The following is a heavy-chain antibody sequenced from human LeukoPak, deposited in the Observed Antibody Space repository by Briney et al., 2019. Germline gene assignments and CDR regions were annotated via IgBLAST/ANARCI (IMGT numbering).Heavy chain of an antibody. D-gene: IGHD3-22*01. CDR3: ARSYYYDSSGRMTERFDY. Sequence: SVKVSCKASGGTFSSYAISWVRQAPGQGLEWMGRIIPILGIANYAQKFQGRVTITADKSTSTAYMELSSLRSEDTAVYYCARSYYYDSSGRMTERFDYWGQGTLVTASS. CDR1: GGTFSSYA. V-gene: IGHV1-69*04. J-gene: IGHJ4*02. CDR2: IIPILGIA.